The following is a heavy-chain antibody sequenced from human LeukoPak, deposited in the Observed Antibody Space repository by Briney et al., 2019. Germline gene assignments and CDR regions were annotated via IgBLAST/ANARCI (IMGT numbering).Heavy chain of an antibody. CDR3: ARHQEYYGDYFDY. CDR1: GGSISSYY. CDR2: FYTSGST. V-gene: IGHV4-4*09. J-gene: IGHJ4*02. D-gene: IGHD4-17*01. Sequence: SETLSLTCTVSGGSISSYYWSWIRQPPGKGLEWIGNFYTSGSTNYNPSLKSRVTISVDTSKNQFSLKLSSVTAADTAVYYCARHQEYYGDYFDYWGQGTLVTVSS.